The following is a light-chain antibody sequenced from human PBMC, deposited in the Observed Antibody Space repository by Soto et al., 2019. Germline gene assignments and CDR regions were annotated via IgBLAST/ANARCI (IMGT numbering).Light chain of an antibody. CDR1: QTINTY. CDR3: RQSFSALFT. Sequence: DIQMIQSPSSLSAFVGDRVSITCRASQTINTYVNWYQQKPGKAPKLLIYGASTLQRGVPSRFSGSGSGTDFTLTISSLLPEDSATYYCRQSFSALFTFGQGTKVDIK. CDR2: GAS. V-gene: IGKV1-39*01. J-gene: IGKJ1*01.